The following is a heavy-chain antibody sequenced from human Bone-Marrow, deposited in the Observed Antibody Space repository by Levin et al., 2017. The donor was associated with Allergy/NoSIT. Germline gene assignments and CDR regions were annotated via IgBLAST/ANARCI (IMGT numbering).Heavy chain of an antibody. CDR1: GFIFSNYG. J-gene: IGHJ6*02. CDR2: ISYDGTNK. V-gene: IGHV3-30*18. CDR3: AKDREGCSGASETYGMEV. D-gene: IGHD2-15*01. Sequence: GGSLRLSCAASGFIFSNYGMHWVRQAPGKGLEWVAAISYDGTNKYYGDDVKGRFSISRDNSKNTMYLQMNSLRSEDTAVYYCAKDREGCSGASETYGMEVWGQGTSVTVS.